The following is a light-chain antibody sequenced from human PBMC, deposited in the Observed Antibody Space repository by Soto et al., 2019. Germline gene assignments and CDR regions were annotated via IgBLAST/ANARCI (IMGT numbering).Light chain of an antibody. J-gene: IGLJ2*01. V-gene: IGLV1-44*01. CDR3: AAWDDSLIGQV. CDR1: TSNIGRYG. CDR2: SNN. Sequence: QSVLTQAPSASGIPGQRVTISCSGSTSNIGRYGVDWYRHLPGTAPKLLIYSNNERPSGVPDRFSGSQSGTSASLAISGLQSEGEADYYCAAWDDSLIGQVFGGGTKLTVL.